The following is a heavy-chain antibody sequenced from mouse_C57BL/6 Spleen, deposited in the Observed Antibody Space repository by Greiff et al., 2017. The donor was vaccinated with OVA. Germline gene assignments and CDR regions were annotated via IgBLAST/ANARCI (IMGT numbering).Heavy chain of an antibody. Sequence: QVQLQQSGAELVKPGASVKISCKASGYAFSSYWMNWVKQRPGKGLEWIGQIYPGDGDTNYNGKFKGKATLTADKSSSTAYMQLSSLTSEDSAVYFCARSRAQADAMDYWGQGTSVTVSS. CDR2: IYPGDGDT. D-gene: IGHD3-2*02. V-gene: IGHV1-80*01. CDR3: ARSRAQADAMDY. J-gene: IGHJ4*01. CDR1: GYAFSSYW.